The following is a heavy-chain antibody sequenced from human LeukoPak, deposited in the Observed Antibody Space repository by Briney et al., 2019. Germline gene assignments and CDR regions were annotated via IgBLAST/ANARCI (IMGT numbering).Heavy chain of an antibody. CDR3: ARDRLYGDCYYYGMDV. CDR1: GYTFTSYG. J-gene: IGHJ6*02. CDR2: ISAYNGNT. Sequence: ASVKVSCKASGYTFTSYGISWVRQAPGQGLEWMGWISAYNGNTNYAQKLQGRVTMTTDTSTSTAYMELRSLRSDDTAVYYCARDRLYGDCYYYGMDVWGQGTTVTVSS. V-gene: IGHV1-18*01. D-gene: IGHD4-17*01.